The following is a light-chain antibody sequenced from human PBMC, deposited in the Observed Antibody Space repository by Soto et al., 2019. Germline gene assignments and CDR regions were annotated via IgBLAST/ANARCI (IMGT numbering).Light chain of an antibody. Sequence: DIVMTQSPDSLAVSLGERATINCKSSQSVLYRSNNKNYLAWYQQKPGQPPKLLIYWASTREYGVPDRFSGSGSGTDFTLTISSLQAEDVAVYYCQQCYSTPWTFGQGTKVEIK. V-gene: IGKV4-1*01. CDR1: QSVLYRSNNKNY. CDR2: WAS. CDR3: QQCYSTPWT. J-gene: IGKJ1*01.